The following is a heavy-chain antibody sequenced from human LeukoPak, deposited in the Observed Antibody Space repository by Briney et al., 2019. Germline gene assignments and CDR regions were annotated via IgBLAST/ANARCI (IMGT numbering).Heavy chain of an antibody. CDR3: ARVLGLLVPPPLVDY. Sequence: GGSLRLSCAASGFTFSSYAMHWVRQAPGKGLEYVSAISSNGGSTYYANSVKGRFTISRDNSKNTLYLQMGSLRAEDMAVYYCARVLGLLVPPPLVDYWGQGTLVTVSS. V-gene: IGHV3-64*01. J-gene: IGHJ4*02. CDR1: GFTFSSYA. D-gene: IGHD6-13*01. CDR2: ISSNGGST.